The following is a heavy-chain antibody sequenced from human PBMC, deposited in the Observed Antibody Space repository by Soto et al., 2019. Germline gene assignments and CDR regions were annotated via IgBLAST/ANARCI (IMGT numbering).Heavy chain of an antibody. D-gene: IGHD3-10*01. V-gene: IGHV3-30-3*01. CDR2: ISYDGSNK. J-gene: IGHJ6*02. Sequence: GGSLRLSCAASGFTFSSYAMHWVRQAPGKGLGWVAVISYDGSNKYYADSVKGRFTISRDNSKNTLYLQMNSLRAEDTAVYYCARDQGSGSYYKITVTTHYYYYGMDVWGQGTTVTVSS. CDR1: GFTFSSYA. CDR3: ARDQGSGSYYKITVTTHYYYYGMDV.